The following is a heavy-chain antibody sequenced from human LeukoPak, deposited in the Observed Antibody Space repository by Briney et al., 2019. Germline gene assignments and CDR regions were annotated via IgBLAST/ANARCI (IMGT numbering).Heavy chain of an antibody. CDR3: AKVPYSDYGSGRPPFMDV. CDR2: ISDGGSST. Sequence: GGSLRLSCAASGFTFSNYAMSWVRQASGKGLEWVSTISDGGSSTYYADSVKGRFTISRDNSKNTLYLQMDSLRAEDTAIYYCAKVPYSDYGSGRPPFMDVWGQGTTVAVSS. D-gene: IGHD3-10*01. J-gene: IGHJ6*02. CDR1: GFTFSNYA. V-gene: IGHV3-23*01.